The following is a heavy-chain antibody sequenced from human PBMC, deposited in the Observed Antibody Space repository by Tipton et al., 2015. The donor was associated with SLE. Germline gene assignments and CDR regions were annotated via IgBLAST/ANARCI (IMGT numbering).Heavy chain of an antibody. CDR3: ARDLYQDYSRHWYFDL. J-gene: IGHJ2*01. CDR1: GYSISSGYY. D-gene: IGHD2-2*02. V-gene: IGHV4-38-2*02. CDR2: INHSGST. Sequence: PGLVKPSETLSLTCAVSGYSISSGYYWSWIRQSPGKGLEWIGEINHSGSTNYSPSLKSRVTVSIDTSKNQFSLKLTSMTAADTAVYYCARDLYQDYSRHWYFDLWGRGTLVTVSS.